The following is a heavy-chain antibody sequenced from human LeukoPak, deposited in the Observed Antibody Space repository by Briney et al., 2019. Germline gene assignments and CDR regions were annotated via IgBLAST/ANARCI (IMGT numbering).Heavy chain of an antibody. D-gene: IGHD2-8*01. V-gene: IGHV3-23*01. CDR2: ISGSSDST. CDR3: TKDRANDVLKYFQY. J-gene: IGHJ1*01. Sequence: GGSLRLSCAASGFTFSSYAMTWVRQAPGKGLEWVSTISGSSDSTYYADSVKGRFTISRDNSRNTLYLQMNSLRAEDTAVYYCTKDRANDVLKYFQYWGQGTLVTVSS. CDR1: GFTFSSYA.